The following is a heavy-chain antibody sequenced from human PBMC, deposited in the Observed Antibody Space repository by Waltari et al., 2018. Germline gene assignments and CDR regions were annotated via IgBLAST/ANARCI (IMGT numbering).Heavy chain of an antibody. CDR1: GYSISSGYY. D-gene: IGHD6-13*01. V-gene: IGHV4-38-2*02. Sequence: QVQLQESGPGLVKPSETLSLTCAVSGYSISSGYYWGWIRQPPGKGLEWFGGIYYRGSTHYNPSLKSRVPIAVDTSKNQFSLKLSSVTAADTAVYYCARETGGAAAGTGGYWGQGTLVTVSS. J-gene: IGHJ4*02. CDR2: IYYRGST. CDR3: ARETGGAAAGTGGY.